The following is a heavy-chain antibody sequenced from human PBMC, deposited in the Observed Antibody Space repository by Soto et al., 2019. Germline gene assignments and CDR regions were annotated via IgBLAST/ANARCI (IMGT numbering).Heavy chain of an antibody. V-gene: IGHV1-2*02. CDR1: GFTFTGYY. CDR2: INPNSGGT. CDR3: ARGRYYDSSGYLGWFDP. Sequence: VQLVESGGGLVKPGGSLRLSCAASGFTFTGYYMHWVRQAPGQGLEWMGWINPNSGGTNYAQKFQGRVTMTRDTSISTAYMELSRLRSDDTAVYYCARGRYYDSSGYLGWFDPWGQGTLVTVSS. D-gene: IGHD3-22*01. J-gene: IGHJ5*02.